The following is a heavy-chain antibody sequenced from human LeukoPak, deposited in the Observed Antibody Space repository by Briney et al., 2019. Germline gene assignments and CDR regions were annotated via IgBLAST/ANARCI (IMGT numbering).Heavy chain of an antibody. CDR1: GGSISSGGYY. J-gene: IGHJ4*02. CDR3: ARLGDCTNGVCYRGDYFDY. D-gene: IGHD2-8*01. V-gene: IGHV4-30-2*01. Sequence: PSETLSLTCTVSGGSISSGGYYWSWIRQPPGKGLEWIGYIYHSGSTYYNPSLKSRVTISVDTSKNQFSLKLSSVSAADTAVYYCARLGDCTNGVCYRGDYFDYWGQGTLVTVSS. CDR2: IYHSGST.